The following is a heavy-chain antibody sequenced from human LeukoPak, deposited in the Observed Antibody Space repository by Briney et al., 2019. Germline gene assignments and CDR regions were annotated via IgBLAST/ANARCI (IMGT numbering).Heavy chain of an antibody. J-gene: IGHJ4*02. V-gene: IGHV4-39*01. CDR2: IYYSGST. CDR3: ARLYDYVWGSYYPFDY. Sequence: SETLSLTCTVSGGSISSSSYYWGWIRQPPGKGLEWIGSIYYSGSTYYNPSLKSRVTLSVDTSKNQFSLKLSSVTAADTAVYYCARLYDYVWGSYYPFDYWGQGTPVTVSS. CDR1: GGSISSSSYY. D-gene: IGHD3-16*01.